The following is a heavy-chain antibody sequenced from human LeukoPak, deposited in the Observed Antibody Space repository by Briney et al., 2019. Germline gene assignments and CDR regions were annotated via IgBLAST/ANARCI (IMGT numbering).Heavy chain of an antibody. V-gene: IGHV4-59*12. CDR2: IQNSGRT. CDR1: GGSISNYY. J-gene: IGHJ3*02. CDR3: ARADYRNAFDI. Sequence: SETLSLTCTVSGGSISNYYWSWIRQPPGKGLEWIGYIQNSGRTNYNPSLKSRVTISVNTSKNQFSLKLNSVTAADSAVYYCARADYRNAFDIWGQGTMVTVSS. D-gene: IGHD1-14*01.